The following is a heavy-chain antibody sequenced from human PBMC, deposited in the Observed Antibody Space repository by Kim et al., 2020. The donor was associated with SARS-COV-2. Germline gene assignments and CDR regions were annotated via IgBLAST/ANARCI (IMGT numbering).Heavy chain of an antibody. J-gene: IGHJ4*02. CDR2: IYYNGRT. D-gene: IGHD3-10*02. CDR1: GGSINDYY. CDR3: ARRYVDQSGRIDY. V-gene: IGHV4-59*08. Sequence: SETPSLTCTVSGGSINDYYWTWIRQAPGKGLDWIGCIYYNGRTNYNPSLKSRVSISVDTSNNQFYLKLRSVTAADTAASYGARRYVDQSGRIDYWGQGTRLTVPA.